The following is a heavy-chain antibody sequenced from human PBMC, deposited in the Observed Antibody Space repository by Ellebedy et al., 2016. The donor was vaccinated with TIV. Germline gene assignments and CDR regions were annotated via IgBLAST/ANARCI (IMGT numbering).Heavy chain of an antibody. D-gene: IGHD6-19*01. J-gene: IGHJ4*02. CDR2: TYYRSKWYN. Sequence: SETLSLXXAISGDSVSSNSAAWNWIRQSPSRGLEWLGRTYYRSKWYNDYAVSVKSRITINPDTSKNQFSLQLNSVTPEDTAVYYCARGPGIAVAGPFDYWGQGTLVTVSS. V-gene: IGHV6-1*01. CDR1: GDSVSSNSAA. CDR3: ARGPGIAVAGPFDY.